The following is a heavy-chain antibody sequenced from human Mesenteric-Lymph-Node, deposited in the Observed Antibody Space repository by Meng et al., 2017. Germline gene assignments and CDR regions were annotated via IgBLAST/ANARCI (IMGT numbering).Heavy chain of an antibody. CDR3: ASFPPPGKQWLVTDY. Sequence: VALEESGPGLVRPAGPLPVPCLVSGGSISSRNRWSWVRQPPGKGLEWIGEIYHSGSTNYNPSLKSRVTISVDKSKNQFSLKLSSVTAADTAVYYCASFPPPGKQWLVTDYWGQGTLVTVSS. D-gene: IGHD6-19*01. CDR1: GGSISSRNR. V-gene: IGHV4-4*02. CDR2: IYHSGST. J-gene: IGHJ4*02.